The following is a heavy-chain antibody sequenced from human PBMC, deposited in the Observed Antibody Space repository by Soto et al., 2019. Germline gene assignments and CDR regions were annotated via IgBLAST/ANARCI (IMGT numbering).Heavy chain of an antibody. CDR1: GFTFSSYG. CDR2: ISYDGSNK. Sequence: GGSLRLSCAASGFTFSSYGMHWVRQAPGKGLEWVAVISYDGSNKYYADSVKGRFTISRDNSKNTLYLQMNSLRAEDTAVYYCAKDHRNRGWFDPWGQGTLVTVS. V-gene: IGHV3-30*18. J-gene: IGHJ5*02. CDR3: AKDHRNRGWFDP.